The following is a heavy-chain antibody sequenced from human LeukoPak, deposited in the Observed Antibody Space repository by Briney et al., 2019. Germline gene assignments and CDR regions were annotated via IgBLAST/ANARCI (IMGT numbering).Heavy chain of an antibody. CDR3: ARSLGEYDYAYDH. D-gene: IGHD3-16*01. J-gene: IGHJ4*02. CDR2: IYNSGTT. Sequence: KASETLSLTCTVSGGSITSHYWGWIRQPPGKGLEWIGYIYNSGTTKYNPSLESRVTISLDTSKKQFSLNLSSLTAADTAVYYCARSLGEYDYAYDHWGQGTLVTISS. CDR1: GGSITSHY. V-gene: IGHV4-59*11.